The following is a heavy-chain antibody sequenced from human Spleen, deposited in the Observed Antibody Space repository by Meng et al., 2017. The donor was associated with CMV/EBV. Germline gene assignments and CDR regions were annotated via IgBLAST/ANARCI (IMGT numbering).Heavy chain of an antibody. J-gene: IGHJ6*02. Sequence: ETLSLTCAASGFTFSSYAMSWVRQAPGKGLEWVSVIYSGGSSTYYADSVKGRFTISRDNSKNTLYLQMNSLRAEDTAVYYCAKAMDSSSSLIRYYYYGMDVWGQGTTVTVSS. CDR2: IYSGGSST. V-gene: IGHV3-23*03. CDR1: GFTFSSYA. CDR3: AKAMDSSSSLIRYYYYGMDV. D-gene: IGHD6-6*01.